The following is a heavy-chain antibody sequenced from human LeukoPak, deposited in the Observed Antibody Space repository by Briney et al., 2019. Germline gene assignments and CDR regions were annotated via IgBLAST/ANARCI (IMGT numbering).Heavy chain of an antibody. CDR3: SRDWSGTY. D-gene: IGHD3/OR15-3a*01. Sequence: GGSLRLSCAASGFTFSSYWMTWVRQAPGKGLEWVANIKQDGSGKNYVDSVKGRFTISRDNAKSSLFLQMNSLRAEDTAVYYCSRDWSGTYWGQGTLVTVSS. CDR2: IKQDGSGK. CDR1: GFTFSSYW. V-gene: IGHV3-7*01. J-gene: IGHJ4*02.